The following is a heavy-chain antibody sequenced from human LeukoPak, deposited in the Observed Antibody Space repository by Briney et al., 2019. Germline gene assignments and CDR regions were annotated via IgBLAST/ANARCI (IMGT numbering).Heavy chain of an antibody. D-gene: IGHD5-18*01. CDR1: GGSTSSSSHY. CDR3: ARIPAGYTYAKGAFDI. J-gene: IGHJ3*02. V-gene: IGHV4-39*07. Sequence: SETLSLTCTVSGGSTSSSSHYWGWIRQPPGKGLEWIGYIYHAGSTYYNPSPESRVTILLDRSKNQVFLRLGSVTAADAAVYYCARIPAGYTYAKGAFDIWGQGTMVTVSS. CDR2: IYHAGST.